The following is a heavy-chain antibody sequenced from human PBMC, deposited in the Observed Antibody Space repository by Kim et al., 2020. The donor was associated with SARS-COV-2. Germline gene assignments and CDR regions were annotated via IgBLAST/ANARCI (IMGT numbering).Heavy chain of an antibody. Sequence: ASVKVSCKASGYTFTSYGISWVRQAPGQGLEWMGWISAYNGNTNYAQKLQGRVTMTTDTSTSTAYMELRSLRSDDTAVYYCARDHSSGYYYPRFYYYGMDVWGQGTTVTVSS. CDR3: ARDHSSGYYYPRFYYYGMDV. V-gene: IGHV1-18*04. CDR1: GYTFTSYG. D-gene: IGHD3-22*01. CDR2: ISAYNGNT. J-gene: IGHJ6*02.